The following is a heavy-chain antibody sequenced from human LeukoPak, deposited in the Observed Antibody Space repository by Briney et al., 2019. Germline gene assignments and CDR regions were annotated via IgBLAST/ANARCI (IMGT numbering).Heavy chain of an antibody. D-gene: IGHD3-10*01. CDR1: GGSFSSYH. J-gene: IGHJ5*02. V-gene: IGHV4-34*01. Sequence: SETLSLTCAVYGGSFSSYHWTWIRQPPDKGLEWLGEISPSGITDYNPSLKSRLTISLDASKKQISMTLTSVTAADTAVYFCGSYGSRGYFDPWGQGILVTVS. CDR2: ISPSGIT. CDR3: GSYGSRGYFDP.